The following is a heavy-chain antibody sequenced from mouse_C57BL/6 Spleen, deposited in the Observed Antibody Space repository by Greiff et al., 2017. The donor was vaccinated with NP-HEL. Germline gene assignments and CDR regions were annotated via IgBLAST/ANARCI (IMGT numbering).Heavy chain of an antibody. CDR1: GFTFSSYA. D-gene: IGHD1-1*02. CDR2: ISDGGSYT. CDR3: AREQWYYYAMDY. V-gene: IGHV5-4*01. Sequence: EVQLVESGGGLVKPGGSLKLSCAASGFTFSSYAMSWVRQTPEKRLEWVATISDGGSYTYYPDNVKGRFTISRDNAKNNLYLQMSHLKSEDTAMYYCAREQWYYYAMDYWGQGTSVTVSS. J-gene: IGHJ4*01.